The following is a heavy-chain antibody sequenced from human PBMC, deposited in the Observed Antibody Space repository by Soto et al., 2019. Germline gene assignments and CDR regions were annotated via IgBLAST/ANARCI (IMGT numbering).Heavy chain of an antibody. CDR1: GNTFASHG. CDR3: ARVDPRGVAVVRDY. J-gene: IGHJ4*02. V-gene: IGHV1-18*01. Sequence: QVQLVQSGPEVKKSGASVKVSCKASGNTFASHGFSWVRQAPGQGLEWMGWIGGFNGQTNYALKFQGRVTLTTDTSTSTAYMELRSLRSDDTAVYFCARVDPRGVAVVRDYWGQGTLVTVSS. D-gene: IGHD3-10*01. CDR2: IGGFNGQT.